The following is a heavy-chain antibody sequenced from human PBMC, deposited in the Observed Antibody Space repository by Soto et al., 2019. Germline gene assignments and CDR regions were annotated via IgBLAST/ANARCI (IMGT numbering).Heavy chain of an antibody. CDR1: GGSISSGGYY. CDR2: IYYSGST. CDR3: ARGHDYGDYSEDAFDI. D-gene: IGHD4-17*01. J-gene: IGHJ3*02. V-gene: IGHV4-31*03. Sequence: PSETLSLTCTVSGGSISSGGYYWSWIRQHPGKGLEWIGYIYYSGSTYYNPSLKSRVTISVDTSKNQFSLKLSSVTAADTAVYYCARGHDYGDYSEDAFDIWGQGTMVTVSS.